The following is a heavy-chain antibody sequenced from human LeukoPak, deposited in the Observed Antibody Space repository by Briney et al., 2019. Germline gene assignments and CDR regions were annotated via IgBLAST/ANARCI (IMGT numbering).Heavy chain of an antibody. V-gene: IGHV3-23*01. D-gene: IGHD6-13*01. Sequence: QAGGSLRLSCAASGFTFSSYAMSWVRQAPGKGLEWVSAISGSGGSTYYADPEKGRFTISRDNSENPLHLQMSSLRADDTAVYYCARGLIIRSSWLPNACLGGWFDPWGQGALVTVSS. CDR2: ISGSGGST. J-gene: IGHJ5*02. CDR1: GFTFSSYA. CDR3: ARGLIIRSSWLPNACLGGWFDP.